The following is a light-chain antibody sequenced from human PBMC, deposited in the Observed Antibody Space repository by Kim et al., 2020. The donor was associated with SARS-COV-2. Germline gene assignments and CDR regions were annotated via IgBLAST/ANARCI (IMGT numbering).Light chain of an antibody. CDR3: SSYTTSSTVV. CDR2: DVI. J-gene: IGLJ3*02. CDR1: SGDIGKYNY. V-gene: IGLV2-14*01. Sequence: QASTISCTGTSGDIGKYNYVSWYQKHPGKAPKLMISDVIKWSSGVSHRFSGSKSGNTASLTISGLQPEDEADYYCSSYTTSSTVVFCGGTQLTVL.